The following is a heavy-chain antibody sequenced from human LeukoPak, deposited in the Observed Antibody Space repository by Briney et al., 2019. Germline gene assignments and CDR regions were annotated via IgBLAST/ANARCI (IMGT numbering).Heavy chain of an antibody. J-gene: IGHJ3*02. CDR3: ATVPIAAAGSSAFDI. Sequence: ASVKVSCKVSGYTLTELSMHWVRQAPGKGPEWMGGFDPEDGETIYAQKFQGRVTMTEDTSTDTAYMELSSLRSEDTAVYYCATVPIAAAGSSAFDIWGQGTMVTVSS. V-gene: IGHV1-24*01. CDR1: GYTLTELS. D-gene: IGHD6-13*01. CDR2: FDPEDGET.